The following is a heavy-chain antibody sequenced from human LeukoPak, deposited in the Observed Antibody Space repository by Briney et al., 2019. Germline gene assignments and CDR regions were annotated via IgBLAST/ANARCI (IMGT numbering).Heavy chain of an antibody. CDR3: AKAFLIRGRVQLWPFDY. D-gene: IGHD5-18*01. Sequence: GGSLRLSCAASGFTFSSYGMHWVRQAPGKGLEWVAFLRYDGSNKYYADSVKGRFTISRDNSKNTLYLQMNSLRAEDTAVYYCAKAFLIRGRVQLWPFDYWGQGTPVTVSS. CDR1: GFTFSSYG. V-gene: IGHV3-30*02. CDR2: LRYDGSNK. J-gene: IGHJ4*02.